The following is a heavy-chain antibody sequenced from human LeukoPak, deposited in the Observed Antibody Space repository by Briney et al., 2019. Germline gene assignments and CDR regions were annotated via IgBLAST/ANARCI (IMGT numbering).Heavy chain of an antibody. CDR1: GGTFSSSA. V-gene: IGHV1-69*04. CDR2: IIPVLNIT. D-gene: IGHD5-18*01. J-gene: IGHJ6*02. CDR3: ARDQGLTAPPPYGLDV. Sequence: ASVKVSCKASGGTFSSSAITWVRQAPGQGLEWMGRIIPVLNITNYARKFQGRVTITADTSTSTAYMELSSLRSEETAVYYCARDQGLTAPPPYGLDVWGQGTTVTVSS.